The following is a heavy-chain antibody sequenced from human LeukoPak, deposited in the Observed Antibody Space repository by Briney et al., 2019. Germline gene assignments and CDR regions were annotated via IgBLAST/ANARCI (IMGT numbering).Heavy chain of an antibody. CDR1: GGSISNDY. D-gene: IGHD6-13*01. CDR3: ARRRRLAAVGTDAFDI. J-gene: IGHJ3*02. CDR2: VYYSGST. Sequence: SETLSLTCTVSGGSISNDYWNWIRQPPGKGLEWIGFVYYSGSTNYNPSLESRVTISVDTSKTQFSLKLRSVTAADTAVYYCARRRRLAAVGTDAFDIWGQGTVVTVSS. V-gene: IGHV4-59*08.